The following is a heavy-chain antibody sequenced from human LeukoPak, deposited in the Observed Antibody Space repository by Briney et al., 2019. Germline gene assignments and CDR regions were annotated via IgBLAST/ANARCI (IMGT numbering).Heavy chain of an antibody. CDR2: INWIGGIR. Sequence: PGGSLRLSCAASGFTFDDYGMSWVRQAPGKGLEWVSAINWIGGIRNYVDSVKGRFTISRDNAKNSLYLQMSGLRAEDTALYYCARHRRAGHWYFDLWGRGTRVTVSS. J-gene: IGHJ2*01. CDR3: ARHRRAGHWYFDL. D-gene: IGHD3-16*02. CDR1: GFTFDDYG. V-gene: IGHV3-20*04.